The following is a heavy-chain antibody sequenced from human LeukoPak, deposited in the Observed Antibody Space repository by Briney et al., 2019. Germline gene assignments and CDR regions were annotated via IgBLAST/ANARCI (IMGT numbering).Heavy chain of an antibody. D-gene: IGHD2-15*01. CDR3: AKSYPPLLPFDY. V-gene: IGHV3-30*18. J-gene: IGHJ4*02. Sequence: GGSLRLSCAASGFTFSSYGMHWVRQAPGKGLEWVAVISYDGSNKYYADSVKGRFTISRDNSKNTLYLQMNSPRAEDTAVYYCAKSYPPLLPFDYWGQGTLVTVSS. CDR2: ISYDGSNK. CDR1: GFTFSSYG.